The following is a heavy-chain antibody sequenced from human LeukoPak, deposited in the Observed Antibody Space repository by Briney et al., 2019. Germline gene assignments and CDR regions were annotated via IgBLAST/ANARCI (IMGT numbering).Heavy chain of an antibody. V-gene: IGHV7-4-1*02. CDR2: INTNTGNP. CDR3: ARKTSKLPRYYYGMDV. D-gene: IGHD1/OR15-1a*01. J-gene: IGHJ6*02. CDR1: GYTFTSYA. Sequence: ASVKVSCKASGYTFTSYAMNWVRQAPGQGLEWMGWINTNTGNPTYAQGFTGQFVFSLDTSVSTAYLQISSLKAEDTAVYYCARKTSKLPRYYYGMDVWGQGTTVTVSS.